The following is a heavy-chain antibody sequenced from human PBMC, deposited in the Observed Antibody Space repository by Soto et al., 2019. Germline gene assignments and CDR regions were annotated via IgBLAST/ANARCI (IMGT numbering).Heavy chain of an antibody. D-gene: IGHD1-20*01. CDR1: GFTFRSYA. CDR3: AKGNNWEVSY. CDR2: ISYDGTNK. J-gene: IGHJ4*02. V-gene: IGHV3-30*07. Sequence: PGGSLRLSCAASGFTFRSYAMDWVRQAPGKGLEWVAVISYDGTNKYYADSVKGRFTISRDNSKNTLSLQMNSLRAEDTAVYYCAKGNNWEVSYWGQGTLVTVSS.